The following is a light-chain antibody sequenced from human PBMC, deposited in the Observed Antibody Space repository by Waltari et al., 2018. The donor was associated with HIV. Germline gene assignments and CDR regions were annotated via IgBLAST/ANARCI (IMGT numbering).Light chain of an antibody. CDR1: NSNIATNT. CDR2: VND. J-gene: IGLJ3*02. CDR3: VVWDEVVNGWL. Sequence: QAVLTQPPSASGTPGQRVTISCSGSNSNIATNTVHWFQQVSGTAPNLLVYVNDQRPSGGPDRLSGSKSGTSASLAISGLQSDDEADYYCVVWDEVVNGWLFGGGTRLTVL. V-gene: IGLV1-44*01.